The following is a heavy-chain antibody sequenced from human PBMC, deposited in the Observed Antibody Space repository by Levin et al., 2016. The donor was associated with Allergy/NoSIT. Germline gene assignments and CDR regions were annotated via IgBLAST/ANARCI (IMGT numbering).Heavy chain of an antibody. J-gene: IGHJ4*02. D-gene: IGHD1-1*01. CDR3: AKAPRVQLQRDRGY. CDR2: ISSGSSII. Sequence: GGSLRLSCAASGFTFSAYDMNWVRQAPGKGLEWVSYISSGSSIIYYADSVKGRFTISRDNSKNTLYLQMNSLRAEDTAVYYCAKAPRVQLQRDRGYWGQGTLVTVSS. V-gene: IGHV3-48*01. CDR1: GFTFSAYD.